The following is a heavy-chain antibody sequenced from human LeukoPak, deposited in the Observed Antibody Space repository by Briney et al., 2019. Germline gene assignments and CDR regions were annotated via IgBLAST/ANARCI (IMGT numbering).Heavy chain of an antibody. Sequence: GGSLRLSCAASGFTFSWFPMHWVRQAPGKGLEWVAVISYDGSNKYYGDSVKGRFIISRDNSKNTLYLQMNSLRPEDTALYYCARRGGDSGFDYWAREPWSPSPQ. CDR1: GFTFSWFP. CDR3: ARRGGDSGFDY. V-gene: IGHV3-30*04. D-gene: IGHD3-10*01. CDR2: ISYDGSNK. J-gene: IGHJ4*02.